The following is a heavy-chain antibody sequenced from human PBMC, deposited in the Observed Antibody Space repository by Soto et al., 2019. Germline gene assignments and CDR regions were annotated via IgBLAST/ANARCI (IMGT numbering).Heavy chain of an antibody. CDR3: ARQDYYGSGSSYYFYYGMDV. CDR2: IYPGDSHI. J-gene: IGHJ6*02. CDR1: GYSLTSYW. D-gene: IGHD3-10*01. Sequence: PGESLKISCKGSGYSLTSYWIGWVRQMPGKGLEWMGIIYPGDSHIRYSPSFQGQVTLSADKSNRTAYLQWSSLKASDTAMYYCARQDYYGSGSSYYFYYGMDVWGQGTTVTVSS. V-gene: IGHV5-51*01.